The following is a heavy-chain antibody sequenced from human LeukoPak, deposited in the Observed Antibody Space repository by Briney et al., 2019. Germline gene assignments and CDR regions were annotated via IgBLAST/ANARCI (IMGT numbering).Heavy chain of an antibody. J-gene: IGHJ3*02. CDR1: GYTLTELS. D-gene: IGHD2-15*01. CDR3: ATALVGYCSGGSCSQNDAFDI. V-gene: IGHV1-24*01. Sequence: ASVKVSCKVSGYTLTELSMHWVRQAPGKGLEWMGGFDPEDGETIYAQKFQGRVTMTEDTSTDTAYMELSSLRSEDTAVYYCATALVGYCSGGSCSQNDAFDIWGQGTMVTVSS. CDR2: FDPEDGET.